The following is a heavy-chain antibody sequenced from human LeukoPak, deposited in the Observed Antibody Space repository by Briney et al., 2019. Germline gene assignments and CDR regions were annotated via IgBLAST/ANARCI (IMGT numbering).Heavy chain of an antibody. J-gene: IGHJ4*02. V-gene: IGHV4-59*01. D-gene: IGHD6-19*01. CDR2: SHYSGST. Sequence: SETLSLTCTVSGGSISSYYWSWIRQPPGKGLEWIGYSHYSGSTNYNPSLKSRVTISVDTSKNQFSLKLNSVTAADTAVYYCARVRPAVAGTHYFDYWGQGTLVTVSS. CDR3: ARVRPAVAGTHYFDY. CDR1: GGSISSYY.